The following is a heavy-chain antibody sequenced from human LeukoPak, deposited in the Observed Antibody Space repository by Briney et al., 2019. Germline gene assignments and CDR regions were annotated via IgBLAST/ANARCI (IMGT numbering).Heavy chain of an antibody. D-gene: IGHD6-13*01. V-gene: IGHV3-15*07. Sequence: GGSLRLSCAASGFTFSNAWMNWVRQAPGKGLEWVGRIKSKTDGGTTDYAAPVKGRFTISRDDSKNTLYLQMNSLKTEGTAVYYCTTDRGYSSSWYRFDYWGQGTLVTVSS. CDR1: GFTFSNAW. CDR2: IKSKTDGGTT. J-gene: IGHJ4*02. CDR3: TTDRGYSSSWYRFDY.